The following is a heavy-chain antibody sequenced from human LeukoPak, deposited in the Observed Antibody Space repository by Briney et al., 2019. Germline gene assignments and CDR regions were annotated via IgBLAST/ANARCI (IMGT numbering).Heavy chain of an antibody. J-gene: IGHJ4*02. D-gene: IGHD3-10*01. Sequence: SETLSLTCTVSGGSINSYYWSWIRQPAGKGLEWIGRIYSSGSTNYNPSLKSRVSMSVDTSKNHFSLKLSSVTAADTAVYYCAGPGAGDLDYWGQGTLVTVSS. V-gene: IGHV4-4*07. CDR1: GGSINSYY. CDR2: IYSSGST. CDR3: AGPGAGDLDY.